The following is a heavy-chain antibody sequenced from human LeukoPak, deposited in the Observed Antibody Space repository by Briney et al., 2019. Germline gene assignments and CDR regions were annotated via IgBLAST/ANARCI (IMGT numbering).Heavy chain of an antibody. J-gene: IGHJ5*02. CDR2: LSYSGST. Sequence: SETLSLTCTVSGASFSNNFYYWGWVRQPPGKGLEWIGTLSYSGSTYYNPSLKGRVTTSINTSRNQFSLKLSSMTAADTAVYYCVRGTTFWFDPWGQGTLVTVSS. CDR1: GASFSNNFYY. CDR3: VRGTTFWFDP. D-gene: IGHD4-11*01. V-gene: IGHV4-39*07.